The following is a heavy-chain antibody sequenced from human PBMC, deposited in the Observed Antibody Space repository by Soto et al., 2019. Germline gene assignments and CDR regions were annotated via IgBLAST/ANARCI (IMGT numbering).Heavy chain of an antibody. D-gene: IGHD1-26*01. CDR2: IYYSGST. J-gene: IGHJ4*02. CDR1: GGSISSGGYY. CDR3: ARSKSGSYAP. Sequence: PSETLSLTCTVSGGSISSGGYYWSWIRQHPGKGLEWIGYIYYSGSTYYNPSLKSRVTISVDTSKNQFSLKLSSVTAADTAVYYCARSKSGSYAPWGQGTLVTVSS. V-gene: IGHV4-31*03.